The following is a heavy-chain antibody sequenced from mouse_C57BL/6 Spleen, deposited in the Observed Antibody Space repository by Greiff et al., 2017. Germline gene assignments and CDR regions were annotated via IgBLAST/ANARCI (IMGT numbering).Heavy chain of an antibody. CDR2: IYPRSGNT. J-gene: IGHJ4*01. V-gene: IGHV1-81*01. D-gene: IGHD3-2*02. Sequence: VQLQQSGAELARPGASVKLSCKASGYTFTSYGISWVKQRTGQGLEWIGEIYPRSGNTYYNEKFKGKATLTADKSSSTAYMELRSLTSEDSAVYFCARRDSSGRYAMDYWGQGTSVTGSS. CDR1: GYTFTSYG. CDR3: ARRDSSGRYAMDY.